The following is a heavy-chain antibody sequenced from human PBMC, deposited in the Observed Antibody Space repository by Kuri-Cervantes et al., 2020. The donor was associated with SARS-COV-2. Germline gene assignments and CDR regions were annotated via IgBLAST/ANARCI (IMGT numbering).Heavy chain of an antibody. CDR1: GGTFSSYA. Sequence: SSVKVSCKASGGTFSSYAISWVRQAPGQGLEWMGRIIPIFGTANYAQKFQGRVTMTEDTSTDTAYMELSSLRSEDPAVYYCAGVGYCSSTSCYAFDYWGQGTLVTVSS. J-gene: IGHJ4*02. D-gene: IGHD2-2*01. CDR2: IIPIFGTA. V-gene: IGHV1-69*06. CDR3: AGVGYCSSTSCYAFDY.